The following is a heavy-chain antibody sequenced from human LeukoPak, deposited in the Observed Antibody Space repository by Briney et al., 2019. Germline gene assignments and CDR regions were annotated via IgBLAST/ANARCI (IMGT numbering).Heavy chain of an antibody. CDR2: IWYDGSNK. D-gene: IGHD6-19*01. V-gene: IGHV3-33*06. J-gene: IGHJ4*02. Sequence: GRSLRLSCAASGCTFSSYGMHWVRQAPGKGREWVAVIWYDGSNKYYADSVKGRFTISRDNSKNTLYLQMNSLIAEDTAVYYCAKAVEGAFDYWGQGTLVTVSS. CDR1: GCTFSSYG. CDR3: AKAVEGAFDY.